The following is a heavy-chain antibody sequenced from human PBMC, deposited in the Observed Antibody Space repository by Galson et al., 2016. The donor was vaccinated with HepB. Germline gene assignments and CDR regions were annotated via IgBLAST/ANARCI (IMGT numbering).Heavy chain of an antibody. CDR2: LGSGGRI. D-gene: IGHD2-15*01. J-gene: IGHJ6*03. V-gene: IGHV3-66*02. Sequence: LRLSCAGSAFTVSNNHMSWVRQAPGKGLEWVSVLGSGGRIFYADSVKGRFTISRDNSMNTVFLQMNSLRTEDTAVYYCLPSGPDYYMDLWGTGTTVTVSS. CDR3: LPSGPDYYMDL. CDR1: AFTVSNNH.